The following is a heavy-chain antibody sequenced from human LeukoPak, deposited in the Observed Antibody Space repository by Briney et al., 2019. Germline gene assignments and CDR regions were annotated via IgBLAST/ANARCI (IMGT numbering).Heavy chain of an antibody. CDR1: GGSFSGYY. J-gene: IGHJ5*02. CDR3: ARRQEGFDP. CDR2: INHSGST. Sequence: SETLSLTCAVYGGSFSGYYWSWIRQPPGKGLEWIGEINHSGSTNYNPSLKSRVTISVDTSKNQFSLKLSSVTAADTAVYYCARRQEGFDPWGQGTLVTVSS. V-gene: IGHV4-34*01.